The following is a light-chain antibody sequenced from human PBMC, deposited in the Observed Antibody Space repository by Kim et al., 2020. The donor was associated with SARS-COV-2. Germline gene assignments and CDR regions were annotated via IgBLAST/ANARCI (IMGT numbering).Light chain of an antibody. J-gene: IGKJ2*01. V-gene: IGKV1-8*01. Sequence: SASTGDRVTITCRASQGIGSYLAWYQQKPGKAPKLLIYAASTLQSGVPSRFSGSGSGTDFTLTITCLQSDDFASYYCQQYYDFPFTFGQGTKLEI. CDR2: AAS. CDR1: QGIGSY. CDR3: QQYYDFPFT.